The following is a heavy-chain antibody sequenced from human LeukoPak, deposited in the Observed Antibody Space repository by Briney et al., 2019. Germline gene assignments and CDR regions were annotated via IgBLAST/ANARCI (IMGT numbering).Heavy chain of an antibody. CDR3: ARVWEYTDYDSSAPFDY. Sequence: GESLRLSCAASGFTFSSYSMNWVRQAPGKGLEWVSSISSSSSYIYYADSVKGRFTISRDNAKNSLHLQMNSLRAEDTAVYYCARVWEYTDYDSSAPFDYWGQGTLVTVSS. D-gene: IGHD3-22*01. CDR1: GFTFSSYS. J-gene: IGHJ4*02. CDR2: ISSSSSYI. V-gene: IGHV3-21*06.